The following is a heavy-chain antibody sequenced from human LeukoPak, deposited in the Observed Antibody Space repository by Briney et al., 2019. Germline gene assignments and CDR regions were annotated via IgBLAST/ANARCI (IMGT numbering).Heavy chain of an antibody. CDR2: ITGGGSGI. CDR3: AKWGDYDVLTGYYVSDY. CDR1: GFTFSNYA. J-gene: IGHJ4*02. Sequence: GACLRLSCAASGFTFSNYAMSWVRQAPGEGLEWVSAITGGGSGIYYADSMKSRFTISRDNSKNTPYLQINSLRAEDTAVYYCAKWGDYDVLTGYYVSDYWGQGTLVTVSS. D-gene: IGHD3-9*01. V-gene: IGHV3-23*01.